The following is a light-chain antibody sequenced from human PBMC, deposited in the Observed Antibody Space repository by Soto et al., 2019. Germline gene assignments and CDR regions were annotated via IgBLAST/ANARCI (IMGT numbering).Light chain of an antibody. J-gene: IGLJ2*01. CDR3: AAWDDSLNGVV. CDR2: YDD. CDR1: SSNIGNNA. Sequence: QSVLTQPPSVSEAPRQRVTISCSGSSSNIGNNAVSWYQQLPGKAPKLLIYYDDLLPSGVSDRFSGSKSGTSASLAISGLRSEDEADYYCAAWDDSLNGVVFGGGTKLTVL. V-gene: IGLV1-36*01.